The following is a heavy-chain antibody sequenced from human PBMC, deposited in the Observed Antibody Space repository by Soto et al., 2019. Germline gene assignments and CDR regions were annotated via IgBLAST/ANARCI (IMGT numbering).Heavy chain of an antibody. D-gene: IGHD3-22*01. J-gene: IGHJ3*02. CDR3: SSHLTYYYDSSGYTGHDAFDI. CDR1: GGSISSYY. V-gene: IGHV4-59*08. CDR2: IYYSGST. Sequence: SETLSLTCTVSGGSISSYYWSWIRQPPGKGLEWIGYIYYSGSTNYNPSLKSRVTISVDTSKNQFSLKLSSVTAADTAVYYCSSHLTYYYDSSGYTGHDAFDIWGQGTMVTVSS.